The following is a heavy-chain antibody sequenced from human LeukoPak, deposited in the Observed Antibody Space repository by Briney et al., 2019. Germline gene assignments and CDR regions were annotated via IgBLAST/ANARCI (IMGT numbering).Heavy chain of an antibody. CDR1: GGSISSYY. J-gene: IGHJ4*02. CDR2: IYTSGST. CDR3: AREYYYDRSGYYWE. Sequence: PSETLSLTCTVSGGSISSYYWSWIRQPAGKGLEWIGRIYTSGSTNYNPSLKSRVTMSVDTSKNQFSLKLSSVTAADTAVYYCAREYYYDRSGYYWEWGQGTLVTVSS. V-gene: IGHV4-4*07. D-gene: IGHD3-22*01.